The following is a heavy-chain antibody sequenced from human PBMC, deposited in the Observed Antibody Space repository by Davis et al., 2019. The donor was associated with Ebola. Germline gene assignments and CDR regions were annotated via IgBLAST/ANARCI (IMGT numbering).Heavy chain of an antibody. D-gene: IGHD2/OR15-2a*01. Sequence: ASVKVSCKASGYTFSHYYIHWVRQAPGQGLEWMGWIDPSIGSTSFAQKFLGRVTVTSDTSINTVYMELSGLRSDDTAVYYCARDGQRIVMIKSYYYYMDVWGNGTTVTVSS. CDR2: IDPSIGST. V-gene: IGHV1-2*02. J-gene: IGHJ6*03. CDR3: ARDGQRIVMIKSYYYYMDV. CDR1: GYTFSHYY.